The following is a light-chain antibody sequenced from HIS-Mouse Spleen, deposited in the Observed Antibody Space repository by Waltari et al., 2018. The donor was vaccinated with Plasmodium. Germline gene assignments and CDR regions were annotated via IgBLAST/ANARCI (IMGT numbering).Light chain of an antibody. CDR2: EVS. J-gene: IGLJ2*01. V-gene: IGLV2-8*01. CDR1: SSDVGGYNY. CDR3: SSYAGSNNLV. Sequence: QSALTQPPSASGSPGQSVTISCTGTSSDVGGYNYVSWYQQHPGKAPKLMIYEVSKRPSGVPVRFSGSKSGHTASLTVSGLQAEDEADYYCSSYAGSNNLVFGGGTKLTVL.